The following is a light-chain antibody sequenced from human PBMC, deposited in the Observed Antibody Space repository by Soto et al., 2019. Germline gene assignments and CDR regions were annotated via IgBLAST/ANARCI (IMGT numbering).Light chain of an antibody. CDR2: GAS. Sequence: EVVLTQSPGTLSLSPGERATLSCRASQSLDSTYLAWYQQKPGQSPRLVIYGASRRATGIPDRFSGSGSGTEFTLTIGRLEPEDFAVYYCQRSGSAPPYIFGAGTRLDIK. CDR3: QRSGSAPPYI. J-gene: IGKJ2*01. CDR1: QSLDSTY. V-gene: IGKV3-20*01.